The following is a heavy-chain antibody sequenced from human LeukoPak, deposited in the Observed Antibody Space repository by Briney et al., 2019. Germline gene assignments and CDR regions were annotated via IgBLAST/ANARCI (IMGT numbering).Heavy chain of an antibody. V-gene: IGHV3-53*01. J-gene: IGHJ4*02. CDR1: GFNVSNNY. Sequence: GGSLRLSCAASGFNVSNNYMTWVRQAPGKGLEWVSLIYSSGSTYYADSVRGRFTISRDNSKNTLYLQMNSLRAEDTAIYYCAKMRDYYDPYYFDYWGQGTLVTVSS. D-gene: IGHD3-22*01. CDR2: IYSSGST. CDR3: AKMRDYYDPYYFDY.